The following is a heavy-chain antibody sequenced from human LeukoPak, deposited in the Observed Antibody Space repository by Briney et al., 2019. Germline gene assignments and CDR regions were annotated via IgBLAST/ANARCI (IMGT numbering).Heavy chain of an antibody. J-gene: IGHJ2*01. CDR2: IYTIGST. D-gene: IGHD5-24*01. CDR3: ARDSGGYNLYFDL. Sequence: SETLSLTCAVYGGSFSSYFWSWIRQPAGKRLEWIGRIYTIGSTNYNPSLKSRVIMSVDTSKNQFSLKLSSVTAADTAVYYCARDSGGYNLYFDLWGRGTLVTVSS. CDR1: GGSFSSYF. V-gene: IGHV4-4*07.